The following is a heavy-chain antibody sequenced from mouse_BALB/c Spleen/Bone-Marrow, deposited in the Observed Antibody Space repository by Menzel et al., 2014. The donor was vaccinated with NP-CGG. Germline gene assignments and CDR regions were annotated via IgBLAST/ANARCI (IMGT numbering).Heavy chain of an antibody. CDR2: IDPSDSET. CDR3: ARRGYGYGFAY. D-gene: IGHD1-2*01. V-gene: IGHV1-69*02. Sequence: QVKLMESGAELVKPGAPVKLSCKASGYTFTSYWMNWVKQRPGRGLEWIGRIDPSDSETHYNQKFKDKATLTVDKSSSTAYIQLSSLTSEDSAVYYCARRGYGYGFAYWGRGTLVTVSA. J-gene: IGHJ3*01. CDR1: GYTFTSYW.